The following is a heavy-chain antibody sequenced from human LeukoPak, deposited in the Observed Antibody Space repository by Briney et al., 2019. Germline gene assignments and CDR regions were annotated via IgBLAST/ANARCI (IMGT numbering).Heavy chain of an antibody. D-gene: IGHD2-15*01. V-gene: IGHV3-74*01. J-gene: IGHJ6*03. CDR2: INSDGSST. CDR1: GFTFSSYW. Sequence: PGGSLRLSCAASGFTFSSYWMHWVRQAPGKGLVWVSRINSDGSSTSYADSVKGRFTISRDNAKNTLYLQMNSLRAEDTAVYYCARGYCSGGSCYAFYYYYYMDVWGKGTTVTISS. CDR3: ARGYCSGGSCYAFYYYYYMDV.